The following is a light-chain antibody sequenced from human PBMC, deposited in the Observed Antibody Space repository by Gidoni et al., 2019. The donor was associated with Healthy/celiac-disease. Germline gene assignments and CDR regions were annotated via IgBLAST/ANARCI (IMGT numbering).Light chain of an antibody. Sequence: DIVMTQSPDSLAVSLGERATINCKSSQSVLYSSNNKNYLAWYQQKPGQPPKLLIYWASTRESGVPDRFSGSGSGTDFTLTISSLQAEDVAVYYGQQYYSPVSTFGQGTKVEIK. V-gene: IGKV4-1*01. CDR3: QQYYSPVST. CDR2: WAS. J-gene: IGKJ1*01. CDR1: QSVLYSSNNKNY.